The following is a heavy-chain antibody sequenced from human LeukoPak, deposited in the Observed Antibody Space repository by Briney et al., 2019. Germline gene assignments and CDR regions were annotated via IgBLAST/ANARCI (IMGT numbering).Heavy chain of an antibody. J-gene: IGHJ4*02. V-gene: IGHV1-2*02. CDR1: GYTFTDYY. CDR3: ARGREVAGTVGY. D-gene: IGHD6-19*01. Sequence: ASVKVSCKASGYTFTDYYMHWVRQAPGQGLEWMGWINPNSGGTNYAQKFQGRVTMARDTSISTAYMELSRLRSDDTAVYYCARGREVAGTVGYWGQGTLVTVSS. CDR2: INPNSGGT.